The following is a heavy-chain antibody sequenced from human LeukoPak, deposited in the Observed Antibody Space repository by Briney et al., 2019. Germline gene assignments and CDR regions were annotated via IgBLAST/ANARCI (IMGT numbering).Heavy chain of an antibody. Sequence: ASVKVSCKASGYTFTGYYMHWVRQAPGQGLEWMGWINPNSGGTNYAQKFQGRVTMTRDTSISTAYMELSRLRSDDTAVYYCAREIGEDTAMVHPPYYYYYMGVWGKGTTVTVSS. J-gene: IGHJ6*03. CDR1: GYTFTGYY. V-gene: IGHV1-2*02. CDR2: INPNSGGT. D-gene: IGHD5-18*01. CDR3: AREIGEDTAMVHPPYYYYYMGV.